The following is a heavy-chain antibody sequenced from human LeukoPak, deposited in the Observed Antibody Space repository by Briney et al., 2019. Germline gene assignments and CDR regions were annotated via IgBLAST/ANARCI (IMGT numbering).Heavy chain of an antibody. J-gene: IGHJ5*02. CDR3: AVEGIAAAGMFWFDP. V-gene: IGHV1-69*05. CDR2: IIPIFGTA. Sequence: ASVKVSCKASGGTFSSYAISWVRQAPGQGLEWMGGIIPIFGTANYAQKFQGRVTITTDESTSTAYMEQSSLRSEDTAVYYCAVEGIAAAGMFWFDPWGQGTLVTVSS. CDR1: GGTFSSYA. D-gene: IGHD6-13*01.